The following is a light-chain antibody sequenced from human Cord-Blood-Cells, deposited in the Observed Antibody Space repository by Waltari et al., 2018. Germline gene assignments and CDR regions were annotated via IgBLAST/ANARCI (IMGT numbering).Light chain of an antibody. CDR2: DGS. CDR1: SSDVGSYNL. J-gene: IGLJ3*02. V-gene: IGLV2-23*01. CDR3: CSYAGSSTWV. Sequence: QSALTQPASVSGSPGQSITISCTGTSSDVGSYNLVSWYQQHPGKAPKLMIYDGSKRHSGVSNRFSGSKSGNTASLTISGLQAEDEADYYCCSYAGSSTWVFGGGTKLTVL.